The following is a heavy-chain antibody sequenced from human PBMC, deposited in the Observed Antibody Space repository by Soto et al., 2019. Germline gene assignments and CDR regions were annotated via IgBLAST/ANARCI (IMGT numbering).Heavy chain of an antibody. CDR2: ISSSSSTI. V-gene: IGHV3-48*01. D-gene: IGHD2-2*01. Sequence: EVQLVESGGGLVQPGGSLRLSCAASGFTFSSYSMNWVRQAPGKGLEWVSYISSSSSTIYYADSVKGRFTISSDNAKNSLYLQMNSLRAEDTAVYYCAGGGYCSGTSCYEGWGIDYWGQGTLVTVSS. CDR1: GFTFSSYS. CDR3: AGGGYCSGTSCYEGWGIDY. J-gene: IGHJ4*02.